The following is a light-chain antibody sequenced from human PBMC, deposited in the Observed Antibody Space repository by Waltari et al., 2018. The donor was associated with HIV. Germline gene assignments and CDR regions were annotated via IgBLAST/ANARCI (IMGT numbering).Light chain of an antibody. J-gene: IGLJ1*01. CDR3: QVWDSSSDHHV. V-gene: IGLV3-21*04. Sequence: SYVLTQPPSVSVAPGKTARITCGGNTIGSRSVHWYQQKPGQAPVLVMYYGSDRPSGIPERFSGSNSGNTATLTISRIEAGDEADYFCQVWDSSSDHHVFGTGTKVTVL. CDR2: YGS. CDR1: TIGSRS.